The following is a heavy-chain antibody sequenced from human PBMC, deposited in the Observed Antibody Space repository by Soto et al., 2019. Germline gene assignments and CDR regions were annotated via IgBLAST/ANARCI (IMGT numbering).Heavy chain of an antibody. CDR3: ARSAAAGAFDI. D-gene: IGHD6-13*01. Sequence: GGSLRLSCAASGFAFSSYAMHWVRQAPGKGLEWVAVISYDGSNKYYADSVKGRFTISRDNSKNTLYLQMNSLRAEDTAVYYCARSAAAGAFDIWGQGTMVTVSS. J-gene: IGHJ3*02. CDR2: ISYDGSNK. CDR1: GFAFSSYA. V-gene: IGHV3-30-3*01.